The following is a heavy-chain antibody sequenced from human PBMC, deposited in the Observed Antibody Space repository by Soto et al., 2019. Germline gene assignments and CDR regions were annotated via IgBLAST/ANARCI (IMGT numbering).Heavy chain of an antibody. V-gene: IGHV1-69*01. CDR1: GDTFTNYA. D-gene: IGHD6-19*01. CDR3: ARVRSITVAGPFDY. CDR2: IIPVFDTT. J-gene: IGHJ4*02. Sequence: QVERVQSGAEVKKPGSSVKVSCKASGDTFTNYAITWVRQAPGQGLEWMGGIIPVFDTTNFAQRFQDRVTFTADDSTNTAYMELSSLRSEDTAIYYCARVRSITVAGPFDYWGQGSLVIVSS.